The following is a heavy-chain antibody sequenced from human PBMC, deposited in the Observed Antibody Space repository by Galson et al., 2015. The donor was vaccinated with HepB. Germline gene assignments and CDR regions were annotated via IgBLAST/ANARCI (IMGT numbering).Heavy chain of an antibody. J-gene: IGHJ4*02. D-gene: IGHD3-3*01. CDR2: ISSSSSYV. V-gene: IGHV3-21*01. CDR3: ARALTSFGVVTHFDY. Sequence: LRLSCAASGFTFSSYSMNWVRQAPGEGLEWVSSISSSSSYVYYADSVKGRFTISRDNAKNSLYLQMNSLRAEDTAVYYCARALTSFGVVTHFDYWGQGTLVTVSS. CDR1: GFTFSSYS.